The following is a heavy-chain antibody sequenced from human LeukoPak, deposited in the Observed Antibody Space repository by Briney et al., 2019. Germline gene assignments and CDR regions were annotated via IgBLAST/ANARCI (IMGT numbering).Heavy chain of an antibody. CDR2: ISSSSSYI. CDR1: GFTFSSYA. CDR3: ARAHGKCTSCSADAFDI. J-gene: IGHJ3*02. Sequence: NAGGSLRLSCAASGFTFSSYAINWVRQAPGKGLEWVSSISSSSSYIYYADSVKGRFTISRDNAKNSLYLQMNSLRAEDTAVYYCARAHGKCTSCSADAFDIWGQGTMVTVPS. D-gene: IGHD2-2*01. V-gene: IGHV3-21*01.